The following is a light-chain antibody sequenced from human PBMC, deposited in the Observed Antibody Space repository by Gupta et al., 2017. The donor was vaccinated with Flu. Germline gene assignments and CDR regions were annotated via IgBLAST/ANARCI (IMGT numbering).Light chain of an antibody. CDR2: KAS. CDR3: QQQNSSPCT. CDR1: QNIPNW. J-gene: IGKJ2*02. Sequence: DIQMTQSPSTLSASVGDRVTITCRASQNIPNWLAWFQQKPGKAPKLLIYKASRLESGVPSRFSGSGSETEFTLTISSRQPDDFATYYCQQQNSSPCTFGQGTTVDIK. V-gene: IGKV1-5*03.